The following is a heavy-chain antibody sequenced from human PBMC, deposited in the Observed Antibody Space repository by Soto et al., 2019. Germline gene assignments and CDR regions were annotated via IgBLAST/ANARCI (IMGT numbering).Heavy chain of an antibody. V-gene: IGHV3-23*01. Sequence: PGGSLRLSCAASGFAFSTSTMTWVRQAPGKGLEWVSLISGSGPSTYYADSVKGRFTISRDNSKNTLFLQMNSLRAEDTAVYYCAKDYWKTYWGQGTLVTVSS. J-gene: IGHJ4*02. CDR2: ISGSGPST. CDR1: GFAFSTST. D-gene: IGHD1-1*01. CDR3: AKDYWKTY.